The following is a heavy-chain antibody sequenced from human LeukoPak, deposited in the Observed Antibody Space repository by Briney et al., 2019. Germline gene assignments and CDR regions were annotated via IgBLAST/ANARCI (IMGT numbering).Heavy chain of an antibody. J-gene: IGHJ4*02. CDR2: IKQDGSEK. CDR3: ARDSIFGVVTFDY. Sequence: PGGSLRLSCAASGFTFSSYWMSWVRQAPGKGLEWVANIKQDGSEKYYVDSVKGRFTISRVNAKNSLYLQMNSLRAEDTAVYYCARDSIFGVVTFDYWGQGTLVTVSS. CDR1: GFTFSSYW. V-gene: IGHV3-7*01. D-gene: IGHD3-3*01.